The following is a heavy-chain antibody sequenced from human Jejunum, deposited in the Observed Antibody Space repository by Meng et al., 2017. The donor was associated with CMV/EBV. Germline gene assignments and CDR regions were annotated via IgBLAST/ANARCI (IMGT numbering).Heavy chain of an antibody. D-gene: IGHD5-18*01. J-gene: IGHJ6*02. CDR2: SYYSGNT. CDR3: ARGAQLLPPPTYYYYGLDV. CDR1: GDYS. Sequence: GDYSWSWLRQPPGKGPEWIGYSYYSGNTYYNPSLKSRVTISVDTSKNQFSLRLTSMTAADTAVYYCARGAQLLPPPTYYYYGLDVWGQGTTVTVSS. V-gene: IGHV4-30-4*08.